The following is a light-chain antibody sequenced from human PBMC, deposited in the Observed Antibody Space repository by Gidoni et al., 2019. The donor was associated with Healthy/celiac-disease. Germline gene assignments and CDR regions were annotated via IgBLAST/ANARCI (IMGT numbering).Light chain of an antibody. J-gene: IGKJ1*01. CDR3: QQYNNWPPGT. CDR2: GAS. CDR1: QSVSSN. Sequence: EIVMTQSPATLSVSPGERATLSCRASQSVSSNLAWYQQKPGQAPRLLIYGASTRATGIPARFSGSGSGTEFTLTISSLQSEDFAVYYCQQYNNWPPGTLGQGTKVKSN. V-gene: IGKV3-15*01.